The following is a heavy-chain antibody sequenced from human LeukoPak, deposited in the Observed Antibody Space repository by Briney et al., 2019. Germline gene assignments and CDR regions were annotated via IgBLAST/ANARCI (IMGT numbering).Heavy chain of an antibody. J-gene: IGHJ4*02. CDR1: GFTFSSYG. CDR2: ISYDGSSK. CDR3: ARGGFTGTSCPYFDY. Sequence: GGSLRLSCAASGFTFSSYGMHWVRQAPGKGLEWVAVISYDGSSKYYADSVKGRFTISRDNSKNTLYLKMNTLRAEDTAIYFCARGGFTGTSCPYFDYWGQGTLVTVSS. V-gene: IGHV3-30*03. D-gene: IGHD2-2*01.